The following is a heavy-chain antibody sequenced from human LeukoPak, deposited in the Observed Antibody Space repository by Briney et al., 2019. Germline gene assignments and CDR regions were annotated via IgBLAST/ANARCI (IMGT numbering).Heavy chain of an antibody. J-gene: IGHJ4*02. CDR3: ASDHSGWLGLGY. Sequence: SETLSLTCTVSNVSISSGSHYWNWIRQPAGKGLEWIGRIYAGGRSDYNPSLRSRVTISVDTSKNQFSLRLSSVTATDTGVYYCASDHSGWLGLGYWGQGTLVSVSS. V-gene: IGHV4-61*02. D-gene: IGHD6-19*01. CDR2: IYAGGRS. CDR1: NVSISSGSHY.